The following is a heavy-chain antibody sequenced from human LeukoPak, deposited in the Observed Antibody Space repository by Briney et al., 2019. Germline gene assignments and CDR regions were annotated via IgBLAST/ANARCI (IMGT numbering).Heavy chain of an antibody. CDR1: GFTFSSYE. D-gene: IGHD3-10*02. CDR2: ISSSGSTI. CDR3: AELGITMIGGV. J-gene: IGHJ6*04. Sequence: GGSLRLSCAASGFTFSSYEMNWVGQAPGTGLEWVSYISSSGSTIYYADSVKGRFTISRDNAKNSLYLQMNSLRAEDTAVYYCAELGITMIGGVWGKGTTVTISS. V-gene: IGHV3-48*03.